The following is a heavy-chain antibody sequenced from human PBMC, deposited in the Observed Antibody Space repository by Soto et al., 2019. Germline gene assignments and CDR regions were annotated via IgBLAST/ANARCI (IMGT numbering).Heavy chain of an antibody. CDR3: AGWAVGIMIFGVPKDY. CDR2: INHSGSA. CDR1: GGSFSGHF. Sequence: SETLSLTCAVYGGSFSGHFWSWIRQPPGKGLEWIGEINHSGSANYNPSLKSRVTISVDTSKNQFSLKLTSVTAADTAEYYCAGWAVGIMIFGVPKDYWSQGTQVTVSS. V-gene: IGHV4-34*01. D-gene: IGHD3-3*01. J-gene: IGHJ4*02.